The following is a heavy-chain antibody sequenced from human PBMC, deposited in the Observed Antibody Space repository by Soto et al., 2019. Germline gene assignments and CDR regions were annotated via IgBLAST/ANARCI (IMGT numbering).Heavy chain of an antibody. CDR3: AKTSTHFRSSSLGY. D-gene: IGHD6-6*01. CDR1: GFTLNNAW. Sequence: GGSLRLSCAASGFTLNNAWMNWVRQAPGKGLEWVGHIKTKTDGGTTDYAAPVKGRFTISRDDSKNTLYLQMNSLRAEDTVMYYCAKTSTHFRSSSLGYWGQGTLVTVSS. J-gene: IGHJ4*02. V-gene: IGHV3-15*07. CDR2: IKTKTDGGTT.